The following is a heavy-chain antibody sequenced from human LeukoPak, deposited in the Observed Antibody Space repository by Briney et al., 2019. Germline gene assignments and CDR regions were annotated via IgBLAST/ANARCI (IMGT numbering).Heavy chain of an antibody. J-gene: IGHJ4*02. CDR1: GGSISSYY. V-gene: IGHV4-59*01. CDR2: IYYSGST. CDR3: ARGRTLYYFDY. D-gene: IGHD2-2*01. Sequence: SETLSLTCTVPGGSISSYYWSWLRQPPGKGLEWLGYIYYSGSTNYNPSLKSRVTISVDTSKNQFSLKLSSVTAADTAVYYCARGRTLYYFDYWGQGTLVTVSS.